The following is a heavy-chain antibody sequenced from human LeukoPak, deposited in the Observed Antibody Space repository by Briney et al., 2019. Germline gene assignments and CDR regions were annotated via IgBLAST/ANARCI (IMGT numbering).Heavy chain of an antibody. V-gene: IGHV4-39*01. CDR2: IYYSGST. CDR1: GGSISNTNYY. CDR3: VRLYSSGPDY. Sequence: SETLSLACTVSGGSISNTNYYWGWIRQPPGKGLEWIGSIYYSGSTYYNPSLKSRVTISVDTSKEQFSLKLNSVTAADTAVYYCVRLYSSGPDYWGQGTLVTASS. D-gene: IGHD6-19*01. J-gene: IGHJ4*02.